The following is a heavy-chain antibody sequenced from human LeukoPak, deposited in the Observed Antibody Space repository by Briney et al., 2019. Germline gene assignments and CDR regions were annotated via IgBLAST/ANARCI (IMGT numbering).Heavy chain of an antibody. CDR3: TTSSHYDSLTGFPKYYFDF. CDR1: GYSFTKSW. J-gene: IGHJ4*02. D-gene: IGHD3-9*01. CDR2: VYPGDSDT. Sequence: GESLKISCQGSGYSFTKSWVGWVRQMPGKGLEWMGIVYPGDSDTRYSPSFQGQVIISVDTSITTAYLQWTNLKASDSGIYYCTTSSHYDSLTGFPKYYFDFWGQGTLVTVSS. V-gene: IGHV5-51*01.